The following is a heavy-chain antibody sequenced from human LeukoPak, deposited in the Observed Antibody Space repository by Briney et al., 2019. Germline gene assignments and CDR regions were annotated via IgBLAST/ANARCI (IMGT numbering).Heavy chain of an antibody. V-gene: IGHV4-59*12. CDR3: AYDSSGYRPQDAFDI. CDR2: IYYSGST. Sequence: PSETLSLTCTVSGGSIRSYYWSWIRQPPGKGLEWIGYIYYSGSTNYNPSLKSRVTISVDTSKNQFSLKLSSVTAADTAVYYCAYDSSGYRPQDAFDIWGQGTMVTVSS. CDR1: GGSIRSYY. J-gene: IGHJ3*02. D-gene: IGHD3-22*01.